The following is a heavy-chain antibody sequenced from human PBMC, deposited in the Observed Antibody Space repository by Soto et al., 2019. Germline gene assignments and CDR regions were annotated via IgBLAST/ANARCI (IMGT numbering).Heavy chain of an antibody. V-gene: IGHV4-39*02. CDR3: AREGGYCSSTSCYI. CDR1: GGSISSSSYY. Sequence: SETLSLTCTVSGGSISSSSYYWGWIRQPPGKGLEWTGSIYYSGSTYYNPSLKSRVTISVDTSKNQFSLKLSSVTAADTAVYYCAREGGYCSSTSCYIWGQGTLVTVSS. J-gene: IGHJ4*02. CDR2: IYYSGST. D-gene: IGHD2-2*02.